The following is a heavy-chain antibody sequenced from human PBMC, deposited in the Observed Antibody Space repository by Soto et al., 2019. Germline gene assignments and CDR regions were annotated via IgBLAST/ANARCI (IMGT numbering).Heavy chain of an antibody. CDR1: GSTFPSPG. Sequence: ASVKVSRKASGSTFPSPGVSLVRHLLVQGLEWMGWISAYNGNTNYAQKLQGRVTMTTDTSTSTAYMELRSLRSDDTAVYYCARDGWEPWADAFDIWGQGTMVTI. CDR3: ARDGWEPWADAFDI. J-gene: IGHJ3*02. V-gene: IGHV1-18*01. CDR2: ISAYNGNT. D-gene: IGHD1-26*01.